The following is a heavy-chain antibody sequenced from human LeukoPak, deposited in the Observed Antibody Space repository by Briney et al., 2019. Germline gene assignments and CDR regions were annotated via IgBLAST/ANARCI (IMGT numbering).Heavy chain of an antibody. Sequence: SETLSLTCTVSGGSISSYYWSWIRQSAGKGLEWIGRISTSGSASYNPPPKSRLTMSVDTSKNQFSLTLSSVTAADTAVYYCARSSTITIFGVINWFDPWGQGTLVTVSS. J-gene: IGHJ5*02. D-gene: IGHD3-3*01. V-gene: IGHV4-4*07. CDR1: GGSISSYY. CDR3: ARSSTITIFGVINWFDP. CDR2: ISTSGSA.